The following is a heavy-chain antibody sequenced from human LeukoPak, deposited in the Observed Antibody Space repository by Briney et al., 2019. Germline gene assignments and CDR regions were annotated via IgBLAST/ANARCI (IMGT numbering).Heavy chain of an antibody. Sequence: GRSLRLSCAASGFTFSSYGMHWVRQTPGKGLEWVAVIWYDGSNKYYADSVKGRFTISRDNSKNTLYLQMNSLRAEDTAVYYCARGSGYSYGLNDYWGQGTLVTVSS. J-gene: IGHJ4*02. D-gene: IGHD5-18*01. CDR3: ARGSGYSYGLNDY. CDR1: GFTFSSYG. V-gene: IGHV3-33*01. CDR2: IWYDGSNK.